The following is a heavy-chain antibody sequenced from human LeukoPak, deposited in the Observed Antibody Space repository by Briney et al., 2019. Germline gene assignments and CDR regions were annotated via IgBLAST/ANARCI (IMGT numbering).Heavy chain of an antibody. Sequence: SVKVSCKASGGTFSSYAISWVRQPPGQGLEWMGGIIPIFGTANYAQKFQGRVTITADESTSTAYMELSSLRSEDTAVYYCAREEVPAAIYYGMDVWGQGTTVTVSS. D-gene: IGHD2-2*01. CDR1: GGTFSSYA. CDR3: AREEVPAAIYYGMDV. J-gene: IGHJ6*02. V-gene: IGHV1-69*13. CDR2: IIPIFGTA.